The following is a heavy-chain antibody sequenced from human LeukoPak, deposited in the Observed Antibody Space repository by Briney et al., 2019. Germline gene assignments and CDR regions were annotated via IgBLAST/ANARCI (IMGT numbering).Heavy chain of an antibody. J-gene: IGHJ4*02. CDR1: GFTFSSYA. CDR2: ISYDGSNK. CDR3: ARDYCSSTSCCLFDY. D-gene: IGHD2-2*01. V-gene: IGHV3-30*01. Sequence: GRSLRLSCAASGFTFSSYAMHWVRKAPGKGLEWVAVISYDGSNKYYADSVKGRFTISRDNSKNTLYLQMNSLRAEDTAVYYCARDYCSSTSCCLFDYWGQGALVTVSS.